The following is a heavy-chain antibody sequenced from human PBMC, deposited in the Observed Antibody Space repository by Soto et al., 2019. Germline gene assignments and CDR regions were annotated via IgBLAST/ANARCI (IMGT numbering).Heavy chain of an antibody. J-gene: IGHJ4*02. D-gene: IGHD3-3*01. V-gene: IGHV1-8*01. CDR2: MNPNSGNT. CDR1: GYTFTSYD. CDR3: ARGHYDFWSGYYTY. Sequence: ASVKVSCKASGYTFTSYDINWVRQATGQGLEWMGWMNPNSGNTGYAQKFQGRVTMTRNTSISTAYMELSSLRSEDTAVYYCARGHYDFWSGYYTYWGQGTLVTVSS.